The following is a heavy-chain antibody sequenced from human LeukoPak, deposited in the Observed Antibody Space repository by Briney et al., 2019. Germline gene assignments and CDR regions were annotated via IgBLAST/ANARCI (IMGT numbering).Heavy chain of an antibody. CDR1: GGSISSGDYY. Sequence: PSQTLSLTCTVSGGSISSGDYYGTWIRQPPGKGLEWIGYIYYSGNTHYNPSLKSRVSISVDTAKNQFSLNLSSVTAADTAVYYCARDQNKYDSSGYYYYQYGMDVWGQGTTVTVSS. CDR3: ARDQNKYDSSGYYYYQYGMDV. D-gene: IGHD3-22*01. CDR2: IYYSGNT. V-gene: IGHV4-30-4*01. J-gene: IGHJ6*02.